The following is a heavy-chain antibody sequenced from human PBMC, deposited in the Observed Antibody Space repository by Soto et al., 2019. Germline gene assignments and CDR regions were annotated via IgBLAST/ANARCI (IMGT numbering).Heavy chain of an antibody. V-gene: IGHV5-51*01. J-gene: IGHJ5*02. D-gene: IGHD6-13*01. CDR2: IYPDDSDT. CDR3: ARPLAEAAGFEP. Sequence: GESLTLSCKGSGYSFATYWIGWVRQTPGKGLEWLGIIYPDDSDTRYSPSFEGQVTISADNSISTAYLQWSSLKASDTALYYWARPLAEAAGFEPWGQGTRVTVVS. CDR1: GYSFATYW.